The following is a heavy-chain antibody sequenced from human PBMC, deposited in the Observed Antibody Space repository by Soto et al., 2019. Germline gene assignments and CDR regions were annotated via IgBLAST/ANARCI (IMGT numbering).Heavy chain of an antibody. Sequence: GASVKVSCKASGGSLSNYGISWVRQAPGQGLEWMGWMNPNSGNTGYAQKFQGRVTMTRNTSISTAYMELSSLRSEDTAVYYCARELRGFDPWGQGTLVTVSS. CDR1: GGSLSNYG. CDR3: ARELRGFDP. D-gene: IGHD1-7*01. CDR2: MNPNSGNT. J-gene: IGHJ5*02. V-gene: IGHV1-8*01.